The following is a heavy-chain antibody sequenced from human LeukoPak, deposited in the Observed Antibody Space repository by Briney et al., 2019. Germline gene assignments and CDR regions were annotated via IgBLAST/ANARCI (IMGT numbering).Heavy chain of an antibody. CDR3: ARKLGPYYSDSSGYYDY. CDR2: IIPIFGTA. V-gene: IGHV1-69*13. D-gene: IGHD3-22*01. Sequence: VASVKVSCKASGGTSSSYAISWVRQAPGQGLEWMGGIIPIFGTANYAQKFQGRVTITADESTSTAYMELSSLRSEDTAVYYCARKLGPYYSDSSGYYDYWGQGTLVTVSS. CDR1: GGTSSSYA. J-gene: IGHJ4*02.